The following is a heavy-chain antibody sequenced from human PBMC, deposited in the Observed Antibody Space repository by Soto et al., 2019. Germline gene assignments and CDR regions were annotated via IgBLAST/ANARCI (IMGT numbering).Heavy chain of an antibody. CDR2: ISGSGGST. CDR3: AKERTQERYQLPKSMDV. Sequence: GGSLRLSCAASGFTFSSYAMSWVRQAPGKGLEWVSAISGSGGSTYYADSVKGRFTISRDNSKNTLYLQMNSLRAEDTAVYYCAKERTQERYQLPKSMDVWGQGTTVTVSS. D-gene: IGHD2-2*01. CDR1: GFTFSSYA. J-gene: IGHJ6*02. V-gene: IGHV3-23*01.